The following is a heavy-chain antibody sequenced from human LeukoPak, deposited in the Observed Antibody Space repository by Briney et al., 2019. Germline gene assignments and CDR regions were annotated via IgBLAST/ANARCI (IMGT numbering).Heavy chain of an antibody. J-gene: IGHJ4*02. Sequence: GGSLRLSCAASGFTFSSYWMHWVRQAPGKGLVWVSRINSDGSSTSYADSVKGRFTISRDNAKNTLYLQMNSLRAEDTAVYYCVRERDDGYNPLDYWGQGTLVTVSS. CDR3: VRERDDGYNPLDY. CDR2: INSDGSST. V-gene: IGHV3-74*01. CDR1: GFTFSSYW. D-gene: IGHD5-24*01.